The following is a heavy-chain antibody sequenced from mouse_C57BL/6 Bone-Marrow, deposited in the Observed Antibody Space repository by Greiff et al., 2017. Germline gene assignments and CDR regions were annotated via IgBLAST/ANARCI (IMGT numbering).Heavy chain of an antibody. V-gene: IGHV2-2*01. J-gene: IGHJ1*03. CDR2: IWSGGST. CDR1: GFSLTSYG. Sequence: QVQLKQSGPGLVQPSQSLSITCTVSGFSLTSYGVHWVRQSPGKGLEWLGVIWSGGSTDYNAAFISRLSISKDNSKSQVFFKMNSLQADDTAIYYCARKDYSNYYWYFDVWGTGTTVTVSS. CDR3: ARKDYSNYYWYFDV. D-gene: IGHD2-5*01.